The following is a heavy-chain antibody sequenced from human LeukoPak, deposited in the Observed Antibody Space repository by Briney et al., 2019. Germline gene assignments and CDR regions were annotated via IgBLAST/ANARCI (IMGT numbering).Heavy chain of an antibody. D-gene: IGHD3-3*01. CDR2: TNSDGSST. Sequence: GEALRLSCAASGFTFSSYWMHWVRQAPGKGLVWVSRTNSDGSSTSYADSVKGRFTISRDNAKNTLYLQMNSLRAEDMAVYYCARDRGVVWIDYWGQGTLVSVSS. CDR3: ARDRGVVWIDY. J-gene: IGHJ4*02. V-gene: IGHV3-74*01. CDR1: GFTFSSYW.